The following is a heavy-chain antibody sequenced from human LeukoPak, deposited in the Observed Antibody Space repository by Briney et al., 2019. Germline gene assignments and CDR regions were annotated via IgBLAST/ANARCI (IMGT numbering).Heavy chain of an antibody. J-gene: IGHJ4*02. CDR2: INPNSGGT. CDR3: VSDMDRGQWLVLPYN. Sequence: GASVKVSCKASGYTFTGYYMHWVRQAPGQGLEWMRWINPNSGGTNYAQKFQGRVTMTRDTSISIAYMELSRLRSDDTAVYYCVSDMDRGQWLVLPYNWGQGTLVTVSS. V-gene: IGHV1-2*02. CDR1: GYTFTGYY. D-gene: IGHD6-19*01.